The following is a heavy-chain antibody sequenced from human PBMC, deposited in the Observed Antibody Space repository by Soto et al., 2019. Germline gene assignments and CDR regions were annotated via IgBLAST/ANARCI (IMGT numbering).Heavy chain of an antibody. V-gene: IGHV4-61*01. CDR1: GGSVSSGSYY. CDR2: IYYSGST. CDR3: ARTTRSAFDY. Sequence: QVQLQESGPGLVKPSETLSLTCTVSGGSVSSGSYYWSWIRQPPGKGLEWIGYIYYSGSTNYNPSLKSRFTISVDTSKSQFSLKLSAVTAADTAVYYCARTTRSAFDYWGQGTLVTVSS. D-gene: IGHD1-1*01. J-gene: IGHJ4*02.